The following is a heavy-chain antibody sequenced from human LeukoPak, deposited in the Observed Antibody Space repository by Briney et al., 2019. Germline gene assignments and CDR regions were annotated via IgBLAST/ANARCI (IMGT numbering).Heavy chain of an antibody. CDR1: GGPISSYY. CDR3: PRHGYCSGGTCWVN. CDR2: IYYSGTT. D-gene: IGHD2-15*01. J-gene: IGHJ4*02. Sequence: SETLSLTCTVSGGPISSYYWSWVRQPPGKGLEWIGYIYYSGTTKYNPSLNSRVTILVDTSKNQFSLKLSSVTAADTAVYYCPRHGYCSGGTCWVNWGQGTLVTVSS. V-gene: IGHV4-59*08.